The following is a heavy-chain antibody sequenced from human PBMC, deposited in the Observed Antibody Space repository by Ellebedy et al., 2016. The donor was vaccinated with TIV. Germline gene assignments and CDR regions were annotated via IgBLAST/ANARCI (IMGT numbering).Heavy chain of an antibody. J-gene: IGHJ4*02. CDR3: AKDVSQRWSIFDY. V-gene: IGHV3-30*18. Sequence: GGSLRLXXAASGFTFSSYGMHWVRQAPGKGLEWVAVISYDGSNKYYADSVKGRFTISRDNSKNTLYLQMNSLRAEDTAVYYCAKDVSQRWSIFDYWGQGTLVTVSS. CDR2: ISYDGSNK. CDR1: GFTFSSYG. D-gene: IGHD5-24*01.